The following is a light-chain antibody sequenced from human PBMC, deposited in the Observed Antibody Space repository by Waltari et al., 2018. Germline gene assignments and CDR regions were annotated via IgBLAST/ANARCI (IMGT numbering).Light chain of an antibody. J-gene: IGLJ1*01. CDR3: GSWDSSLSAYV. CDR1: SSNVGSHY. V-gene: IGLV1-51*01. CDR2: DND. Sequence: QSMLPQPPSVSAAPGQKVTISRSGRSSNVGSHYLSWYQQIPGTAPKLLIYDNDKRPSEIPDRFSGSKSGASATLGITGLQTGDEADYYCGSWDSSLSAYVFGTGTQVTVL.